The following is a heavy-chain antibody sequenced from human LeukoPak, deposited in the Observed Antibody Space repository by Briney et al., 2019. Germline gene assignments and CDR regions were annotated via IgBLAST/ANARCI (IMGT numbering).Heavy chain of an antibody. J-gene: IGHJ4*02. CDR1: GGTFSSYA. D-gene: IGHD2-2*01. CDR2: VIPFFGTA. CDR3: AREVPATDGRMDY. V-gene: IGHV1-69*13. Sequence: GASVKVSCRASGGTFSSYAISWVRQAPGQGLEWMGGVIPFFGTAHYAQRFQGRVTITADESTSTAYMELSSLRSEDTAVYYCAREVPATDGRMDYWGQGTLVTVSS.